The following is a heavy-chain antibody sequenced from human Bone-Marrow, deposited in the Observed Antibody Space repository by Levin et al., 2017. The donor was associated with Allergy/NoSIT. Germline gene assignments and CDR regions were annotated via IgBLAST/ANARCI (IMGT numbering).Heavy chain of an antibody. J-gene: IGHJ4*02. D-gene: IGHD3-10*01. CDR2: IRSKANSYAT. V-gene: IGHV3-73*01. CDR3: TRVVRGVISGL. CDR1: GFTFSGSA. Sequence: GVSLRLSCAASGFTFSGSAIHWVRQASGKGLEWVGRIRSKANSYATEYAASVKGRFTISRDDSKNTAYLQMNSLKTEDTAVYYCTRVVRGVISGLWGQGTLVTVSS.